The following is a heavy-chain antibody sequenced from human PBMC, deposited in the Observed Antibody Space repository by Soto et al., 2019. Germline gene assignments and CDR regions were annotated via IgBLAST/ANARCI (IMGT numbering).Heavy chain of an antibody. Sequence: PSETLSLTCTVSGDSISSHYWSWIRQPPGKGLEWIGFGSNKYNPSLKSRIRISVDTSKNQFSLNLTSATAADTAVYYCARVSTSASGSYYTLDYWGQGTLVTVSS. CDR1: GDSISSHY. J-gene: IGHJ4*02. CDR2: GSN. V-gene: IGHV4-59*11. D-gene: IGHD3-10*01. CDR3: ARVSTSASGSYYTLDY.